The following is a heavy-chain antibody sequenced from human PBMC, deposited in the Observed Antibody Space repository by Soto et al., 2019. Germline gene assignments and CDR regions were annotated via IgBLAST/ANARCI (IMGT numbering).Heavy chain of an antibody. J-gene: IGHJ4*02. CDR2: VNPSGGHT. V-gene: IGHV1-46*01. D-gene: IGHD2-21*02. CDR3: ARGGHVVVVTAALDY. Sequence: QVQLVQSGAEVKKPGASVKVSCKASGDTFTDYYIHWVRQAPGQGLEWMGTVNPSGGHTTYAQHFLGRRTMTRDTGTSTLYMELASLTSEDTAIYFCARGGHVVVVTAALDYWGQGTLVTVSS. CDR1: GDTFTDYY.